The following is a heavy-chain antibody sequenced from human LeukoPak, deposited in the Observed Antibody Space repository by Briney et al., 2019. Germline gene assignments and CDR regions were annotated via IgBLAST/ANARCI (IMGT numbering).Heavy chain of an antibody. Sequence: GGSLRLSCAASGFTFNTYSMNWVRQAPGKGLEWVSSISSSSGYIYYVDSVKGRFTNSRDNAKNSLYLQMNSLRAEDTAVYYCARAGLRFVEWFKDAFDIWGQGTTVTVSS. V-gene: IGHV3-21*01. CDR2: ISSSSGYI. CDR1: GFTFNTYS. J-gene: IGHJ3*02. CDR3: ARAGLRFVEWFKDAFDI. D-gene: IGHD3-3*01.